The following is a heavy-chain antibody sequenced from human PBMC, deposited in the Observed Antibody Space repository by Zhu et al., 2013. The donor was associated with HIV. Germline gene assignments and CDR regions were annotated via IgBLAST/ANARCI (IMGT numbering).Heavy chain of an antibody. CDR2: IYYSGNT. V-gene: IGHV4-59*01. D-gene: IGHD3-10*01. CDR3: ARAPITMVHGYYFDY. Sequence: QVQLQESGPGLVKPSETLSLTCTVSGGTVSGGSISNYYWSWIRQPPGKGLEWIGYIYYSGNTNYNPSLKSRVTISVDTSKNQFSLKLSSLTAADTAVYYCARAPITMVHGYYFDYWGQGTLVTVSS. J-gene: IGHJ4*02. CDR1: GGSISNYY.